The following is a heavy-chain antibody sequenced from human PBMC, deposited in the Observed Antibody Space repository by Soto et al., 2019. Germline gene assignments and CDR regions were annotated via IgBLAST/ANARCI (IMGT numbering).Heavy chain of an antibody. J-gene: IGHJ6*03. CDR1: GYTFTIYG. D-gene: IGHD1-26*01. CDR2: ISAYHGNT. Sequence: QVQLVQSGAEVKKPGASVKVSCKASGYTFTIYGISWVRQAPGQGLEWMGWISAYHGNTNYAQKLQGRVTRTTDTCTSTAYMELRSLRSDDTAVYYCARDQWELEVSYYYYMDVWGKGTTFTVSS. V-gene: IGHV1-18*01. CDR3: ARDQWELEVSYYYYMDV.